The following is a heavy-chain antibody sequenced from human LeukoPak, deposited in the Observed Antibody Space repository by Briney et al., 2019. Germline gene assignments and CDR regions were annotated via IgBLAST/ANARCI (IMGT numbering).Heavy chain of an antibody. CDR1: GGSISSYY. J-gene: IGHJ4*02. CDR3: ARTEGRWLQAPFDY. CDR2: IYYSGST. V-gene: IGHV4-59*01. Sequence: SETLSLTCTVSGGSISSYYWSWIRQPPGKGLEWIGYIYYSGSTNYNPSLKSRVTISVDTSKNQFSLKLSSVTAADTAVYYCARTEGRWLQAPFDYWGQGTLVTVSS. D-gene: IGHD5-24*01.